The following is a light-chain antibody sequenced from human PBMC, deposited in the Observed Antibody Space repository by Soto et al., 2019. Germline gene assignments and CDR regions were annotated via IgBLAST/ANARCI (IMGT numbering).Light chain of an antibody. V-gene: IGKV3-15*01. CDR2: GAS. CDR1: QSVDRY. Sequence: EILLTQSPVTLSLSPGERATLYCRASQSVDRYLAWYQQKPGQAPRLLIYGASTRANGIPARFSGSVSGTEFTLTICSLQSEDFAVYYCQQYNNWHPLTFGGGTKVDIK. J-gene: IGKJ4*01. CDR3: QQYNNWHPLT.